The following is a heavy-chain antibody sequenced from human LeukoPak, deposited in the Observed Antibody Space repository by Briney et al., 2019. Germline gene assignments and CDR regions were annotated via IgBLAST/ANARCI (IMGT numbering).Heavy chain of an antibody. D-gene: IGHD1-7*01. V-gene: IGHV3-48*01. CDR3: AREATPIHWNFDWFDP. CDR1: GFTFSDYS. Sequence: GGSLRLSCEASGFTFSDYSMNWVRQAPGKALQWIAYISGRTGTIYYADSVKGRFTVSRDNVRNSLFLQMNNLRAEDTAVYYCAREATPIHWNFDWFDPWGQGTVVAVSS. CDR2: ISGRTGTI. J-gene: IGHJ5*02.